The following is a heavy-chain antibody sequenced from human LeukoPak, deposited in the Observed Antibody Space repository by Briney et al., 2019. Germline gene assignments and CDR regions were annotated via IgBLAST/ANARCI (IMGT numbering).Heavy chain of an antibody. CDR3: VKDVGRNYYYGMDV. V-gene: IGHV3-21*04. CDR2: MSSSGSYI. CDR1: GFILDTFS. Sequence: GGSLRLSCAASGFILDTFSMNWVRQAPGKGLEWVSSMSSSGSYIHYADSVKGRFTISRDIGKKSLYLQMSSLRAEDTALYYCVKDVGRNYYYGMDVWGQGTTVTVSS. J-gene: IGHJ6*02.